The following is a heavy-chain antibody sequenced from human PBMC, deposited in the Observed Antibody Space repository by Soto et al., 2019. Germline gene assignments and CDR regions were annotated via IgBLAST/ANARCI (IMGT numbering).Heavy chain of an antibody. CDR2: IFASGRT. D-gene: IGHD4-17*01. V-gene: IGHV4-4*07. CDR1: GGSISNDR. J-gene: IGHJ4*02. CDR3: TRGTFETTAPFY. Sequence: NPSETLSLTCTVSGGSISNDRWSWVRQPAGKGLEWIGRIFASGRTNYNPSLQSRVTMSVETSKNQFSLTMTSLAAADTAVYYCTRGTFETTAPFYCGQGITVTVYS.